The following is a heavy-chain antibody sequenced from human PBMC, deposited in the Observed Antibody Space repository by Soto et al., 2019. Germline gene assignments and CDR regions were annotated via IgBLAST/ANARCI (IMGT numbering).Heavy chain of an antibody. V-gene: IGHV3-30-3*01. CDR3: ARAGWDGGSCYTLVGLRYGMDV. CDR1: GFTFSSYA. CDR2: ISYDGNNK. Sequence: QVQLVESGGGVVQPGRSLRLSCAASGFTFSSYAMYWVRQAPGKGLEWVAVISYDGNNKYYADSVKGRFTISRDNSKXTXXXQXXSVRAEDMAVYYCARAGWDGGSCYTLVGLRYGMDVWGQGTTVTVSS. D-gene: IGHD2-15*01. J-gene: IGHJ6*02.